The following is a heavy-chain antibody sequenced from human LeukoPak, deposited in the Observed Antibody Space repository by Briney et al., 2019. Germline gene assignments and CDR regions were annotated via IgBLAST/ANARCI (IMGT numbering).Heavy chain of an antibody. D-gene: IGHD2-2*01. V-gene: IGHV1-18*01. J-gene: IGHJ5*02. CDR1: GYTFTSYG. CDR2: ISPYNGNT. CDR3: ARRSRYCSSTSCRDGHYKNNWFDP. Sequence: GASVKVSCKASGYTFTSYGFSWVRQAPGQGLEWMGWISPYNGNTNYAQKFQGRVTMTRDTSISTAYMELSRLRSDDTAVYYCARRSRYCSSTSCRDGHYKNNWFDPWGQGTLVTVSS.